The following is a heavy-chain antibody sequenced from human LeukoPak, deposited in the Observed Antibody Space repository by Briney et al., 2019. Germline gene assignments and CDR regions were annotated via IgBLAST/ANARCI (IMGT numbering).Heavy chain of an antibody. D-gene: IGHD6-13*01. CDR2: FYYSGST. Sequence: SETLSLTCAVSGGSISSGDYYWSWIRPPPGMGLEWFGYFYYSGSTYYNPSLKSRVTISVDTTNNQFSLKLSSETAADTAVYYCAREGGIAAELDYWGQGTLVTVSS. J-gene: IGHJ4*02. CDR3: AREGGIAAELDY. CDR1: GGSISSGDYY. V-gene: IGHV4-30-4*08.